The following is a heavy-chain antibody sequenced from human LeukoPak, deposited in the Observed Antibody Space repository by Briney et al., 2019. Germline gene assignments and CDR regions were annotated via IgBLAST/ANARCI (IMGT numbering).Heavy chain of an antibody. CDR3: ATSIFGVVPNWFDP. J-gene: IGHJ5*02. CDR2: INPNSGGT. D-gene: IGHD3-3*01. CDR1: GYTFTGYY. V-gene: IGHV1-2*02. Sequence: ASVKVSCKASGYTFTGYYMHWVRQAPGQGLEWMGWINPNSGGTNYAQKFQGRVTMTRDTSISTAYMELSRLRSDDTAVYYCATSIFGVVPNWFDPWGQGTPVTVSS.